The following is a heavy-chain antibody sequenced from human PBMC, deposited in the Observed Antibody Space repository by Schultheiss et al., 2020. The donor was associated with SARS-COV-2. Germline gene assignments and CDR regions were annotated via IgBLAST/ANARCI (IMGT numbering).Heavy chain of an antibody. Sequence: SQTLSLTCTVSGGSISGYYWNRIRQPPGKGLEWIAYIYYSGSTNYNPSLKSRVTISVDTSNNQFSLKLSSVTAADTAVYYCARDLRGSSSMDVWGQGTTVTVSS. D-gene: IGHD6-6*01. CDR1: GGSISGYY. V-gene: IGHV4-59*01. CDR2: IYYSGST. CDR3: ARDLRGSSSMDV. J-gene: IGHJ6*02.